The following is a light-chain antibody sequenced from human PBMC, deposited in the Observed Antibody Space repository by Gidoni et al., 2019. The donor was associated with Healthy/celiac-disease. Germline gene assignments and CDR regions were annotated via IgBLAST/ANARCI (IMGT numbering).Light chain of an antibody. CDR2: RNN. CDR1: SSNIGSNY. V-gene: IGLV1-47*01. J-gene: IGLJ3*02. Sequence: QSVLTPPPSASGTPGQRVTISCSGSSSNIGSNYVYWYQQLPGTAPKLLIYRNNQRPSGVPDRFSGSKSGTSASLAISGLRSEDEADYYCAAWDDSLSGPDWVFGGGTKLTVL. CDR3: AAWDDSLSGPDWV.